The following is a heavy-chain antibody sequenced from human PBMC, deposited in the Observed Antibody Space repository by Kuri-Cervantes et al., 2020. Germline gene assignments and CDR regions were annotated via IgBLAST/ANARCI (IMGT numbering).Heavy chain of an antibody. D-gene: IGHD2-2*03. V-gene: IGHV4-61*08. J-gene: IGHJ4*02. CDR2: IYYSGST. Sequence: SETLSLTCTVSGGSISSGDYYWSWIRQPPGKGLEWIGYIYYSGSTNCNPSLKSRVTIPVDTSKNQFSLKLSSVTAADTAVYYCARGPTGGYSFDYWGQGTLVTVSS. CDR3: ARGPTGGYSFDY. CDR1: GGSISSGDYY.